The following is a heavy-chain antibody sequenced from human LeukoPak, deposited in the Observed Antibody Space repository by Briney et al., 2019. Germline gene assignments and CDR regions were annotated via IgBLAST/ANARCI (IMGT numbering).Heavy chain of an antibody. CDR3: AIGDVVVPAATTYYFDY. J-gene: IGHJ4*02. CDR1: GFTFSSYA. V-gene: IGHV3-23*01. CDR2: ISGSGGST. D-gene: IGHD2-2*01. Sequence: GGSLRLSCAASGFTFSSYAMHWVRQAPGKGLEWVSAISGSGGSTYYADSVKGRFTISRDNSKNTLYLQMNSLRAEDTAVYYCAIGDVVVPAATTYYFDYWGQGTLVTVSS.